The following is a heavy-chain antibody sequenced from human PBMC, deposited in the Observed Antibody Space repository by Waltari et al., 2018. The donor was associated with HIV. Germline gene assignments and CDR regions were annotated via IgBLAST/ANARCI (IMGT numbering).Heavy chain of an antibody. CDR2: IYYTGGT. Sequence: QVQLQESGPGLVKPSETLSLTCTVSGGSVSSGGYFWGWIRQPPGKGLEWIGYIYYTGGTNYNPSLKSRVTISVDTSKNQFSLNLSSVTAADTAIYYCASAYDSSGYAYFYYYMDVWGKGTTVTVSS. V-gene: IGHV4-61*08. J-gene: IGHJ6*03. CDR1: GGSVSSGGYF. D-gene: IGHD3-22*01. CDR3: ASAYDSSGYAYFYYYMDV.